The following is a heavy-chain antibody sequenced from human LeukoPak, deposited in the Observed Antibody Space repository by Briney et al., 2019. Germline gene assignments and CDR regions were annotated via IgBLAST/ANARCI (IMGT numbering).Heavy chain of an antibody. Sequence: GGSLRLSCAASGLTFSNYAMSWVRQAPGKGLEWVSYISGSGGTTYYADSVKGRFTVSRDNSKNTLSLQMSSLRAEDTAVYYCARDVYEWWGQGTLVTVSS. J-gene: IGHJ4*02. CDR2: ISGSGGTT. CDR3: ARDVYEW. D-gene: IGHD6-19*01. V-gene: IGHV3-23*01. CDR1: GLTFSNYA.